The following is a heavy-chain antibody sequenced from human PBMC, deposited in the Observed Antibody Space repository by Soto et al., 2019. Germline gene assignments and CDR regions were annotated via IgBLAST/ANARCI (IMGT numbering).Heavy chain of an antibody. CDR3: ARRLASDSSGYYYDAFDI. J-gene: IGHJ3*02. D-gene: IGHD3-22*01. V-gene: IGHV5-51*03. CDR1: GYSFIAYW. CDR2: VNPDDSNS. Sequence: GESLKISCKDSGYSFIAYWVAWVRQMPGKGLEWMGIVNPDDSNSRYSPSFQGQVTISADKSISTAYLQWSSLKASDTAMYYCARRLASDSSGYYYDAFDIWGQGTMVTVSS.